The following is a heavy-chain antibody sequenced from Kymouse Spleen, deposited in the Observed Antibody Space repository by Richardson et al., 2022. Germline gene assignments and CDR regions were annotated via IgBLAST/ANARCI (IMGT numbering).Heavy chain of an antibody. CDR3: AREGRVAGRDYYYYYGMDV. D-gene: IGHD6-19*01. CDR1: GYTFTSYA. CDR2: INAGNGNT. V-gene: IGHV1-3*01. J-gene: IGHJ6*02. Sequence: QVQLVQSGAEVKKPGASVKVSCKASGYTFTSYAMHWVRQAPGQRLEWMGWINAGNGNTKYSQKFQGRVTITRDTSASTAYMELSSLRSEDTAVYYCAREGRVAGRDYYYYYGMDVWGQGTTVTVSS.